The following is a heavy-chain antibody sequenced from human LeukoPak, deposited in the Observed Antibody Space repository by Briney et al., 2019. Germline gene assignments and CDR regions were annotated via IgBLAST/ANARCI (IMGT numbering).Heavy chain of an antibody. Sequence: GGSLRLSCAASGFTFSSYAMHWVRQAPGKGLEWVAVISYDGSNKYYADSVKGRFTISRDNSKNTLYLQMNSLRAEDTAVYYCARGSFQFDYWGQGTLVTVSS. CDR3: ARGSFQFDY. V-gene: IGHV3-30-3*01. J-gene: IGHJ4*02. CDR1: GFTFSSYA. CDR2: ISYDGSNK.